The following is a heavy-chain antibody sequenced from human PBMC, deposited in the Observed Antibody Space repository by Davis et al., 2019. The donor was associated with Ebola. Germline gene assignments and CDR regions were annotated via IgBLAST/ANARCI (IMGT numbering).Heavy chain of an antibody. CDR2: INAGNGNT. Sequence: ASVLSSCNASGYTFTSYAMHWVRHAPGQRLEWMGWINAGNGNTKYSQKFPGRVTITRDTSASTAYMELSSLRSEDTAVYYCARDTIFSSGWSLWGQGTLVTVSS. CDR1: GYTFTSYA. D-gene: IGHD6-19*01. V-gene: IGHV1-3*01. J-gene: IGHJ4*02. CDR3: ARDTIFSSGWSL.